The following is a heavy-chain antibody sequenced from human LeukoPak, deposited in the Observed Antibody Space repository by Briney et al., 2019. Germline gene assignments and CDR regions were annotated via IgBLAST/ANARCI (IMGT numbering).Heavy chain of an antibody. CDR3: AKSDGYGLIDY. V-gene: IGHV4-4*07. J-gene: IGHJ4*02. D-gene: IGHD5-24*01. CDR1: GGSISSYY. Sequence: SETLSLTCTVSGGSISSYYWSWIRQPAGKGLEWIGRIYTSGGTNYNPSLKSRVTMSVDTSKNQFSLRLSSVTTADTAVYYCAKSDGYGLIDYWGQGTLVTVSS. CDR2: IYTSGGT.